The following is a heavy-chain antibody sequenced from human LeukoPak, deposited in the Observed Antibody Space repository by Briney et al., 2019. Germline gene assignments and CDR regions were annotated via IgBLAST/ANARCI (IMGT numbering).Heavy chain of an antibody. Sequence: SETLSLTCTVSGGSISSYYWSWIRQPPGKGLEWIGYIYYSGSTNYNPSLKSRVTISVDTSKNQFSLKLSSVTAADTAVYYCARFRDSSGYSRWFDPWGQGTLVTVSS. J-gene: IGHJ5*02. CDR2: IYYSGST. CDR3: ARFRDSSGYSRWFDP. V-gene: IGHV4-59*01. CDR1: GGSISSYY. D-gene: IGHD3-22*01.